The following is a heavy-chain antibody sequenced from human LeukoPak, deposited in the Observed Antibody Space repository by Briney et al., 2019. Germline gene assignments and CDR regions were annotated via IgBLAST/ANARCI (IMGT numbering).Heavy chain of an antibody. J-gene: IGHJ4*02. CDR2: IYYSGST. CDR3: ARVGRRQWLVRGDYFDY. D-gene: IGHD6-19*01. Sequence: PSETLSLTCAVSGGSVTSFYWSWIRQTPGKGLEWIGYIYYSGSTYYNPSLKSRVTISVDTSKNQFSLKLSSVAAADTAVYYCARVGRRQWLVRGDYFDYWGQGTLVTVSS. V-gene: IGHV4-59*08. CDR1: GGSVTSFY.